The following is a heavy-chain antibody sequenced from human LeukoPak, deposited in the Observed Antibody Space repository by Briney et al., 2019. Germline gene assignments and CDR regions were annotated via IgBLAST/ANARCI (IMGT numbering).Heavy chain of an antibody. V-gene: IGHV3-23*01. J-gene: IGHJ4*02. CDR2: ISGSGGST. CDR1: GFTFSSYA. Sequence: PGGSLRLSCAASGFTFSSYAMSWVRQAPGKGLEWVSAISGSGGSTYYADSVKGRFTISRDNSKNTLYLQMNSLRAEDTAVYYCANVESYSYDSKGDFDYWGQGTLVTVSS. CDR3: ANVESYSYDSKGDFDY. D-gene: IGHD5-18*01.